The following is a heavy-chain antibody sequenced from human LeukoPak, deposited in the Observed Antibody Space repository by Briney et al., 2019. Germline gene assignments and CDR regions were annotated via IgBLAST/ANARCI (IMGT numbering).Heavy chain of an antibody. J-gene: IGHJ4*02. CDR2: IYSDNT. D-gene: IGHD4/OR15-4a*01. CDR3: ARRAGAYSHPYYY. V-gene: IGHV3-53*01. Sequence: GGSLRLSCAASGFTFSNFVMSWVRQAPGKGLEWVSFIYSDNTHYSDPVKGRFTISRDNSKNTLYLQMNSLRAEDTAVYYCARRAGAYSHPYYYWGQGTLVTVSS. CDR1: GFTFSNFV.